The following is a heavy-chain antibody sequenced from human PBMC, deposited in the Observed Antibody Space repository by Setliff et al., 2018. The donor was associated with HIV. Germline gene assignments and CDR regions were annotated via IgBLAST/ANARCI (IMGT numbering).Heavy chain of an antibody. V-gene: IGHV4-31*11. CDR1: GGSISGNYY. CDR3: ARGNIDYWAGYYSRSGYFYYMDV. Sequence: SETLSLTCAVSGGSISGNYYWTWIRQHPGKGLEWIGYFYYRGTTYYTPSLKSRVTISVDSSKNQFSLKLTSVTAADTAVYYCARGNIDYWAGYYSRSGYFYYMDVWGRGTTVTVSS. J-gene: IGHJ6*03. D-gene: IGHD3-3*01. CDR2: FYYRGTT.